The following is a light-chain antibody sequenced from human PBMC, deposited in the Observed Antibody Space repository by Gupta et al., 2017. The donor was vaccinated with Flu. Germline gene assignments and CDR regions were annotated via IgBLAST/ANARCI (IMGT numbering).Light chain of an antibody. CDR1: QSISSY. CDR2: AAS. J-gene: IGKJ1*01. CDR3: QQSYSTPRT. Sequence: PSSLSASVGDRVTITWRASQSISSYLNWYQQKPGKAPKLLIYAASRLQSGVPSRFSGSGSGTDFTLTISRLQPEDFATYYCQQSYSTPRTFGQGTKVEIK. V-gene: IGKV1-39*01.